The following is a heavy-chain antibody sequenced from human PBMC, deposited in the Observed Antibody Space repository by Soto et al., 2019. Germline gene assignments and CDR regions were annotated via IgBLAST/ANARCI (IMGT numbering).Heavy chain of an antibody. Sequence: GGSLRLSCAASGFTFSSYAMSWVRQAPGKGLEWVSAISGSGGSTYYADSVKGQFTISRDNSKNTLYLLMNSLRAEDTAVYYCAKDYSGGVYGPFDYWGQGTLVTVSS. D-gene: IGHD2-15*01. CDR1: GFTFSSYA. V-gene: IGHV3-23*01. CDR2: ISGSGGST. J-gene: IGHJ4*02. CDR3: AKDYSGGVYGPFDY.